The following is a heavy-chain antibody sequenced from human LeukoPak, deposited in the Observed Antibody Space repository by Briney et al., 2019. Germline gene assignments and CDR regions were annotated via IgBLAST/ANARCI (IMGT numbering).Heavy chain of an antibody. Sequence: PGGSLRLSCAASGFTFSTYWMSWVRQAPGKGLEWVANIRQDGSAKYYLDSVKGRFTISRGNAKNSLYLQMNSLRAEDTAVYSCTRDRQGPKLYEMHVWGQGTTVTVSS. J-gene: IGHJ6*02. V-gene: IGHV3-7*01. CDR2: IRQDGSAK. CDR3: TRDRQGPKLYEMHV. CDR1: GFTFSTYW. D-gene: IGHD2-2*02.